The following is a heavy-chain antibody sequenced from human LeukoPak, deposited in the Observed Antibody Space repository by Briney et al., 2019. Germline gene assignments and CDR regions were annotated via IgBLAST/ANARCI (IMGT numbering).Heavy chain of an antibody. J-gene: IGHJ4*02. CDR1: GFTFSSYA. V-gene: IGHV3-23*01. CDR2: VSSGDGTT. D-gene: IGHD2-8*02. Sequence: GSLTLSCAASGFTFSSYAMTWVGQAPGKELEWVSSVSSGDGTTYYADSVKGRFTISRDNSKNTLYLQMNGLRAEDTAVYYCAKDPGGSWDYWGQGALVTVSS. CDR3: AKDPGGSWDY.